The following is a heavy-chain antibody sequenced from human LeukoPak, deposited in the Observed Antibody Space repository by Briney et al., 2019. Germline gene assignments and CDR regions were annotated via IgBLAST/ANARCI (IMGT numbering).Heavy chain of an antibody. CDR1: GFTSSSYG. Sequence: GRSLRLSCAASGFTSSSYGMHWVRQAPGKGLEWVAVISYHGSDTFYADSVKGRFTISRDNSKNTLYLQMNSLRVEDTAVYYCAKDLAGLQWLAPCFDYWGQGTLVTVSS. CDR3: AKDLAGLQWLAPCFDY. D-gene: IGHD6-19*01. J-gene: IGHJ4*02. CDR2: ISYHGSDT. V-gene: IGHV3-30*18.